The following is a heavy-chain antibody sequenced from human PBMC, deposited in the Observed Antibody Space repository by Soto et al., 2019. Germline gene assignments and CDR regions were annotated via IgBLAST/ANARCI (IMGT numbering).Heavy chain of an antibody. Sequence: QVQLVQSGAEVKKPGSSVKVSCKASGGTFSSYTISWVRQAPGQGLEWMGRIIPILGIASYAQKFQGRVTITADKSTSTAYMELSSLRSEDTAVYYCARAREAGADDAFDIWGQGTMVTVSS. CDR3: ARAREAGADDAFDI. V-gene: IGHV1-69*02. CDR1: GGTFSSYT. D-gene: IGHD1-26*01. CDR2: IIPILGIA. J-gene: IGHJ3*02.